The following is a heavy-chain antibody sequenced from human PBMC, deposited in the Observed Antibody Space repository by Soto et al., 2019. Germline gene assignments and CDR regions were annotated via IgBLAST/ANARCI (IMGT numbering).Heavy chain of an antibody. CDR1: GYTFTSYD. CDR3: VRGKYYFDY. CDR2: KNPNSGNT. J-gene: IGHJ4*02. V-gene: IGHV1-8*01. Sequence: QVQLVQSGAEVKKPGASVKVSCKASGYTFTSYDINWVRQATGQGLEWMGWKNPNSGNTGYAQKFQGRVTMTRNTSISTAYMELSSLEDTAVYYCVRGKYYFDYWGQGTLVTVSS.